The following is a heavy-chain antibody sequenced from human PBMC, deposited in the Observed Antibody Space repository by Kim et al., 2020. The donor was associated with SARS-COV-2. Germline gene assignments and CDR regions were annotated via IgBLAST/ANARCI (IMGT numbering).Heavy chain of an antibody. CDR3: ARGSDVLHWIGELPYYFHS. D-gene: IGHD3-10*01. CDR2: INQDGSDI. J-gene: IGHJ4*02. Sequence: GGSLRLSCAASGLNFPTYWMSWVRQAPGKGLQWVANINQDGSDINYVDSVKGRFTISRDNAKNSLFLQMDSLRNEDTAVYYCARGSDVLHWIGELPYYFHSWGQGTLFTVSS. CDR1: GLNFPTYW. V-gene: IGHV3-7*05.